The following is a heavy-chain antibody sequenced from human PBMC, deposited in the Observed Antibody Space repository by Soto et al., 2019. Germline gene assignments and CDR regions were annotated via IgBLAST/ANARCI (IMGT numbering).Heavy chain of an antibody. J-gene: IGHJ4*01. CDR2: ISYDGSNK. Sequence: QVQLVESGGGVVQPGRSLRLSCAASGFTFSSYAMHWVRQAPGKGLEWVAVISYDGSNKYYADSVKGRFTISRDNSKNTLYLQMNSLRAEDTAVYYCARQVTAIEGWGQGTLVTVSS. D-gene: IGHD2-21*02. CDR3: ARQVTAIEG. V-gene: IGHV3-30-3*01. CDR1: GFTFSSYA.